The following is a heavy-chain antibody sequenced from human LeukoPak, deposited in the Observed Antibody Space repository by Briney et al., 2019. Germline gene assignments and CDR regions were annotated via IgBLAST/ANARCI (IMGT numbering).Heavy chain of an antibody. CDR2: ISAYNGNT. Sequence: ASVKVSCKASGYTFTSYGISWVRQAPGQGLEWMGWISAYNGNTNYAQKLQGRVTMTTDTSTSTAYMELRSLRSDDTAVYYCARVSYCGGDCSTGSFDYWGQGTLVTVSS. CDR1: GYTFTSYG. CDR3: ARVSYCGGDCSTGSFDY. D-gene: IGHD2-21*02. J-gene: IGHJ4*02. V-gene: IGHV1-18*01.